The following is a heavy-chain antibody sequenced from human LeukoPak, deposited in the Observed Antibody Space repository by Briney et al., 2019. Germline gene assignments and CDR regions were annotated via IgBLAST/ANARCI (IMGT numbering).Heavy chain of an antibody. D-gene: IGHD2-15*01. V-gene: IGHV4-59*01. Sequence: PSETLSLTCTVSGGSISGYNWSWIRQSPGKGLEWIGYIYYSGSTNYNPSLKSRVTMSVDTSKSHFSLKVSSVTAADTAVYYCARAVVVAATVKWFDRWGQGTLVTVSS. CDR3: ARAVVVAATVKWFDR. CDR1: GGSISGYN. CDR2: IYYSGST. J-gene: IGHJ5*02.